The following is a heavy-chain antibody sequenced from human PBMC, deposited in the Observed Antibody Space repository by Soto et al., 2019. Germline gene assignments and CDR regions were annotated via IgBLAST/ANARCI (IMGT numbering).Heavy chain of an antibody. CDR2: ISGGGSFS. Sequence: PGGSLRLSCVSSGFTFSSYSMNWVRRSPTKGLEWVSSISGGGSFSFFPDSLKGRFTISRDNARNSVTLEMNNLRVEDTATYYCARGLRDYGELAYWGQGAQVPVSS. CDR3: ARGLRDYGELAY. D-gene: IGHD4-17*01. J-gene: IGHJ4*02. CDR1: GFTFSSYS. V-gene: IGHV3-21*01.